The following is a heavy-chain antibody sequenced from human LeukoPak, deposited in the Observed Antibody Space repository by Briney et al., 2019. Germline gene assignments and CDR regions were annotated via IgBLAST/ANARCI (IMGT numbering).Heavy chain of an antibody. J-gene: IGHJ4*02. Sequence: HTGGTLRLSCAASGFTFSSYGMSWVRPAPGKGLEWVSAISGSGGSTYYADSVKGRFTISRDNSKNTLYLQMNSLRAEDTTVYYCASSMVRGVIIHWGQGTLVTVSS. D-gene: IGHD3-10*01. CDR3: ASSMVRGVIIH. CDR1: GFTFSSYG. CDR2: ISGSGGST. V-gene: IGHV3-23*01.